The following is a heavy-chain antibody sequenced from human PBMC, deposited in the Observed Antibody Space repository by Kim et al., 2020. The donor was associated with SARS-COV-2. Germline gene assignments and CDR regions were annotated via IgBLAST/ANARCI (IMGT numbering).Heavy chain of an antibody. V-gene: IGHV1-46*01. Sequence: ASVKVSCKASGYTFTSYYMHWVRQAPGQGLEWMGIINPSGGSTSYAQKFQGRVTMTRDTSTSTVYMELSSLRSEDTAVYYCATDPRIAAAEPQGALDYWGQGTLVTVSS. D-gene: IGHD6-13*01. CDR1: GYTFTSYY. CDR3: ATDPRIAAAEPQGALDY. J-gene: IGHJ4*02. CDR2: INPSGGST.